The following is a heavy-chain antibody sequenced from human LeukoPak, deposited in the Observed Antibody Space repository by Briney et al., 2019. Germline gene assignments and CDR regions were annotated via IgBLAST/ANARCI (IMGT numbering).Heavy chain of an antibody. CDR2: ISYDGSNK. CDR1: GFTFSSYG. D-gene: IGHD5-18*01. J-gene: IGHJ4*02. CDR3: AKDDVDTAMVFGY. Sequence: PGRSLRLSCAASGFTFSSYGMHWVRQAPGKGLEWVAVISYDGSNKYYADSVKGRFTISRDNSKNTLYLQMNSLRAEDTAVYYCAKDDVDTAMVFGYWGQGTLVTASS. V-gene: IGHV3-30*18.